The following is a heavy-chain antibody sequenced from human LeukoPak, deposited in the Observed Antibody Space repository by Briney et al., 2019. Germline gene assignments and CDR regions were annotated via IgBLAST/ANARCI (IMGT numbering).Heavy chain of an antibody. CDR1: GFTFSSYW. J-gene: IGHJ4*02. V-gene: IGHV3-74*01. CDR3: AIIGHSGYAWGY. D-gene: IGHD5-12*01. CDR2: INSDGSST. Sequence: GGSLRLSCAASGFTFSSYWMHWVRQAPGKGLVWVSRINSDGSSTSYADSVKGRFTISRDNAKNTLYLQMNSLRAEDTAVYYCAIIGHSGYAWGYWGQGTLVTVSS.